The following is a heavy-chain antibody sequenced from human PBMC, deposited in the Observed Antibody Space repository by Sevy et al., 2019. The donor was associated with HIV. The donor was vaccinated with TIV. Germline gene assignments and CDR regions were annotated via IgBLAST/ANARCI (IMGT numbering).Heavy chain of an antibody. Sequence: ASVKVSCKASGYTFTSYGISWVRQAPGQGLEWMGWISAYNGKTNYAQKIQGRVTMTTDTSTSTAYMGARSLRSDDTAGYYCARDGPDTYYYDSSGYLGYFDYWGQGTLVTVSS. CDR3: ARDGPDTYYYDSSGYLGYFDY. CDR1: GYTFTSYG. D-gene: IGHD3-22*01. CDR2: ISAYNGKT. J-gene: IGHJ4*02. V-gene: IGHV1-18*01.